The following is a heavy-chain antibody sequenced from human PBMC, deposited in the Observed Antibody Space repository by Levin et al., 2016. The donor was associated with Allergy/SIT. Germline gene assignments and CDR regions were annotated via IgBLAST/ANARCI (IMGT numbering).Heavy chain of an antibody. V-gene: IGHV3-33*01. CDR3: ARGLSGGQARYYYYAIDA. CDR2: IWNDGSEQ. Sequence: WIRQPPGKGLEWVAVIWNDGSEQYYADSVKGRFTISRDNSENTVNLQMNSLRAEDTAVYYCARGLSGGQARYYYYAIDAWGEGTTVTVSS. D-gene: IGHD2-15*01. J-gene: IGHJ6*04.